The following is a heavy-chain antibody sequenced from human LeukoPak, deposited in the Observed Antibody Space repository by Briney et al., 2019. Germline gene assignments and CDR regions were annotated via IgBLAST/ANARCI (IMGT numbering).Heavy chain of an antibody. CDR1: GYTFTGYY. D-gene: IGHD4-23*01. CDR2: INPNSGGT. Sequence: GASVKVSCKASGYTFTGYYMHWVRQAPGQGLEWMGWINPNSGGTNYAQKFQGWVTMTTDTSTSTAYMELRSLRSDDTAVYYCARESGKGSDYWGQGTLVTVSS. V-gene: IGHV1-2*04. J-gene: IGHJ4*02. CDR3: ARESGKGSDY.